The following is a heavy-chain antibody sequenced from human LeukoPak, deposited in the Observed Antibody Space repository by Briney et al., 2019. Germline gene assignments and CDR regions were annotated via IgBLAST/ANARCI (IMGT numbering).Heavy chain of an antibody. CDR3: ARNLYSSGWYPFDY. D-gene: IGHD6-19*01. CDR2: IYRSGST. Sequence: PSETLSLTCTVSGYSINSGYYWVWIRQPPGKGLEWIGSIYRSGSTNYNPSLKSRVTISVDTSKNQFSLKVSSVTAADTAVYYCARNLYSSGWYPFDYWGQGTLVTVSS. CDR1: GYSINSGYY. V-gene: IGHV4-38-2*02. J-gene: IGHJ4*02.